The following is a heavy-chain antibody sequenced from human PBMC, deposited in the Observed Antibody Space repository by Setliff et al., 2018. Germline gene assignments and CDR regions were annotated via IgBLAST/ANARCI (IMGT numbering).Heavy chain of an antibody. CDR1: GYSISSGYI. Sequence: ETLSLTCTVSGYSISSGYIWGWIRQPPGKGLEWVGNIGHTGSIDYNPSLKSRLTISRDTSKNQVSLKLNSVTATDTAVYYCARDLGHGGDSDYWGQGIRVTVSS. V-gene: IGHV4-38-2*02. D-gene: IGHD2-21*02. CDR3: ARDLGHGGDSDY. CDR2: IGHTGSI. J-gene: IGHJ4*02.